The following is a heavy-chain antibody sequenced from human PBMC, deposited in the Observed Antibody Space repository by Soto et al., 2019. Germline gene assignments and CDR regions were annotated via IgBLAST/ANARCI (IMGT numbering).Heavy chain of an antibody. D-gene: IGHD6-19*01. V-gene: IGHV5-51*01. CDR2: IYPGDSDT. J-gene: IGHJ4*02. Sequence: GESLKISCNGSGYIFTSYWIGWVRQMPGKGLEWMGIIYPGDSDTRYSPSFQGQVTISADKSISTAYLQWSSLKASDTAMYYCARLAIRGYSSGWFDYWGQGTLVTVSS. CDR1: GYIFTSYW. CDR3: ARLAIRGYSSGWFDY.